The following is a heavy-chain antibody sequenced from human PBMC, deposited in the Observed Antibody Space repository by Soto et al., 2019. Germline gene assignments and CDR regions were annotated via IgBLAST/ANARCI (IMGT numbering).Heavy chain of an antibody. CDR2: ITGDGHRT. CDR1: GFTFSGYA. V-gene: IGHV3-23*01. D-gene: IGHD3-22*01. CDR3: AKREYYDSATFSPLVES. J-gene: IGHJ4*02. Sequence: EVQLLESGGGLVQPGGSLRLSCTASGFTFSGYAMRWVRQSPGKELEWVAAITGDGHRTYYEDSVEGRFTISRDNSKQTLLLQMNRLRTENTAIYHCAKREYYDSATFSPLVESWGRGVLVTVSS.